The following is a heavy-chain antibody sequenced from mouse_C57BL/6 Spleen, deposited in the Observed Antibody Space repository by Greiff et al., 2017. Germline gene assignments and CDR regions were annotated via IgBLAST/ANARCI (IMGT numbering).Heavy chain of an antibody. CDR2: IYPSDSET. V-gene: IGHV1-61*01. CDR1: GYTFTSYW. Sequence: QVQLQQSGAELVRPGSSVKLSCKASGYTFTSYWMDWVKQRPGQGLEWIGNIYPSDSETHYNQKFKDKATLTVDKSSSTAYMQLSSLTSEDSAVYYCAGSRSNYGDYYAMDYWGQGTSVTVSS. J-gene: IGHJ4*01. D-gene: IGHD2-5*01. CDR3: AGSRSNYGDYYAMDY.